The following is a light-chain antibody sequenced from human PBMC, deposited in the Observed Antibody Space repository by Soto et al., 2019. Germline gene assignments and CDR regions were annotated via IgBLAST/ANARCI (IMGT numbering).Light chain of an antibody. J-gene: IGKJ4*01. CDR1: QSVRGNS. V-gene: IGKV3-20*01. CDR3: QQFNSYPLT. CDR2: SVS. Sequence: EVVLTPSPGTLSLSPGEGATLSCRASQSVRGNSLAWYQQKPGQAPRLLIYSVSSRATGIPDRFSGSGSGTDFTLTISSLQPEDFATYYCQQFNSYPLTFGGGTKVEIK.